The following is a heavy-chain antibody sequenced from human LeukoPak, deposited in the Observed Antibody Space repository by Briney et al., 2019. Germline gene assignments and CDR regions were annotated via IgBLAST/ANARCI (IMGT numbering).Heavy chain of an antibody. V-gene: IGHV4-39*07. D-gene: IGHD3-16*01. CDR2: IYYSGST. CDR1: GGSISSSGYF. CDR3: ASITFGGVLDY. J-gene: IGHJ4*02. Sequence: KTSETLSLTCNVSGGSISSSGYFWGWIRQPPGKGLEWIGSIYYSGSTYYNPSLKSRVTLSVDTSKKQFSLNLNSVTAADTAVYYCASITFGGVLDYWGQGTLVTVSS.